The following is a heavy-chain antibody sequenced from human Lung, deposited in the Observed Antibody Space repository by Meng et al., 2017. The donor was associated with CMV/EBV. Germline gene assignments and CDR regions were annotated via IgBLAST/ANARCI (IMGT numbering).Heavy chain of an antibody. V-gene: IGHV4-4*07. J-gene: IGHJ1*01. CDR2: IYTSGST. D-gene: IGHD5-24*01. CDR1: GGSISSYY. CDR3: ARGSRDEAFQH. Sequence: QVQLQESGSGLGEPSETLVLTCTISGGSISSYYWSWIRQPAGKGLEWIGRIYTSGSTNYNPSLKSRVTMSVDTSKNQFSLKLSSVTAADTAVYYCARGSRDEAFQHWGQGTLVTVSS.